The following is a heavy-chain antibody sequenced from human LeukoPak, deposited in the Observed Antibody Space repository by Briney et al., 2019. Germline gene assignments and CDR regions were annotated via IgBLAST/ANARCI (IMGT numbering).Heavy chain of an antibody. CDR3: ARDTSTTYYDFWSGYQAGGFDY. Sequence: SETLSLTCSVSGDSVSSYYWIWIRQSPGKGLEWIGYVHYSGSSNSNPSLKSRVTTSVDTSRNQFSLKLSSVTAADTAVYYCARDTSTTYYDFWSGYQAGGFDYWGQGTLVTVSS. CDR1: GDSVSSYY. J-gene: IGHJ4*02. V-gene: IGHV4-59*02. D-gene: IGHD3-3*01. CDR2: VHYSGSS.